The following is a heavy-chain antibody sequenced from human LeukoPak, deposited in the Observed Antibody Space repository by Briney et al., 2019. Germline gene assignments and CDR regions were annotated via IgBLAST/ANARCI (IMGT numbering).Heavy chain of an antibody. V-gene: IGHV4-34*01. D-gene: IGHD2-2*01. CDR1: GGSFSGYY. CDR3: ARGAFRWGNIVVVPADIALYFDY. J-gene: IGHJ4*02. CDR2: INHSGST. Sequence: PSETLSLTCAVYGGSFSGYYWSWIRQPPGKGLEWIGEINHSGSTNYNPSLKSRVTISVDTSKNQFSLKLSSVTAADTAVYYCARGAFRWGNIVVVPADIALYFDYWGQGTLVTVSS.